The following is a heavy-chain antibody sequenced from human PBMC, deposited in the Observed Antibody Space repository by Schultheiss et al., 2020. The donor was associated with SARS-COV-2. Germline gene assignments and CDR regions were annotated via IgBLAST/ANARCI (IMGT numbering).Heavy chain of an antibody. V-gene: IGHV3-30*07. J-gene: IGHJ4*02. CDR2: ISYDGSNK. CDR1: GFTFSSYA. CDR3: ARGGEEFLYYFEY. Sequence: GGSLRLSCAASGFTFSSYAMHWVRKAPGKGLEWVAVISYDGSNKYYADSVRGRFTVSRDNAKNSLYLQMNSLRAEDTAVYYCARGGEEFLYYFEYWGLGTLVTVSS. D-gene: IGHD3-16*01.